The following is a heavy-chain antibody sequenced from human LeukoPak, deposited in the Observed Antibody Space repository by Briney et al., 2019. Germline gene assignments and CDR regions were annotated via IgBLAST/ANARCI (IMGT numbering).Heavy chain of an antibody. D-gene: IGHD3-9*01. CDR3: ARGRFTISD. CDR2: INHSGST. CDR1: GGSFSGYY. Sequence: SETLSLTCAVYGGSFSGYYWSWIRQPPGEGLEWIGEINHSGSTNYNPSLKSRVTISVDTSKNQFSLKLSSVTAADTAVYYCARGRFTISDWGQGTLVTVSS. J-gene: IGHJ4*02. V-gene: IGHV4-34*01.